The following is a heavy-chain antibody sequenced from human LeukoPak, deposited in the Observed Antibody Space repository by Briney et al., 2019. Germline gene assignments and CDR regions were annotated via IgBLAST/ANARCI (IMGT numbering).Heavy chain of an antibody. V-gene: IGHV5-51*01. CDR1: GYTFTSFW. Sequence: GESPKISCKGSGYTFTSFWIGWVRQMPGKGLEWMGIIYPGDSETRYNPSFRGQVTISADKSISTAYLQWSSLKASDTAMYYCARHKDGSIVDYWGQGTLVTVSS. J-gene: IGHJ4*02. CDR2: IYPGDSET. D-gene: IGHD6-6*01. CDR3: ARHKDGSIVDY.